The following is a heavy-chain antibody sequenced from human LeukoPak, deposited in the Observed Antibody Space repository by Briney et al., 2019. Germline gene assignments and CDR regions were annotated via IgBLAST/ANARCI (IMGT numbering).Heavy chain of an antibody. D-gene: IGHD6-19*01. CDR2: IKQDGSEK. J-gene: IGHJ5*02. CDR3: AGAVAGKALWFDP. Sequence: GGSLRLSCAASGFTFSSYWMSWVRQAPGKGLEWVANIKQDGSEKYYVDSVEGRFTISRDNAKNSLYLQMNSLRAEDTAVYYCAGAVAGKALWFDPWGQGTLVTVSS. CDR1: GFTFSSYW. V-gene: IGHV3-7*01.